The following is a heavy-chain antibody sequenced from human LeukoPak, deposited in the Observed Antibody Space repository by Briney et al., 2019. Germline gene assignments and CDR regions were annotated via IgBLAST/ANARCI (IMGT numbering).Heavy chain of an antibody. V-gene: IGHV4-59*01. J-gene: IGHJ4*02. CDR3: ARVGSYTFNY. CDR2: IYYSGNT. CDR1: GGSISTYY. Sequence: PSETLSLTCTVSGGSISTYYWSWIRQSPGKGLEWIGYIYYSGNTDYNPSLKSRVTMSVDTSRNQFSLRLSSVTAAGTAVYYCARVGSYTFNYWGQGTLVTVSS.